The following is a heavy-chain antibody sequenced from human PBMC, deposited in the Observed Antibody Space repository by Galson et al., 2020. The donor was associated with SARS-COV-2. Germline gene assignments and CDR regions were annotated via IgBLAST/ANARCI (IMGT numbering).Heavy chain of an antibody. CDR1: GYTFTNYG. CDR2: ISAYNGNT. V-gene: IGHV1-18*01. D-gene: IGHD6-13*01. CDR3: VRDHPNIAAWFGLYYYGMDV. J-gene: IGHJ6*02. Sequence: GESLKISCKASGYTFTNYGISWVRQAPGQGLEWMGWISAYNGNTNYAQKAQGRVTLTTDTSTTTAYMELRSLRSDDTAVYYCVRDHPNIAAWFGLYYYGMDVWGQGTMVTVSS.